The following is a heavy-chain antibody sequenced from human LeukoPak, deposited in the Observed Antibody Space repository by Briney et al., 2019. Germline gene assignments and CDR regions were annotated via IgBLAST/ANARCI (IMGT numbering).Heavy chain of an antibody. CDR3: TRDLAVAGLTYYYYYYMDV. CDR1: GGTFSSYA. V-gene: IGHV1-69*05. J-gene: IGHJ6*03. D-gene: IGHD6-19*01. Sequence: ASVKVSCKASGGTFSSYAISWVRQAPGQGLEWMGRIIPIFGTANYAQKFQGRVTITTDESTSTAYMELSSLRSEDTAVHYCTRDLAVAGLTYYYYYYMDVWGKGTTVTVSS. CDR2: IIPIFGTA.